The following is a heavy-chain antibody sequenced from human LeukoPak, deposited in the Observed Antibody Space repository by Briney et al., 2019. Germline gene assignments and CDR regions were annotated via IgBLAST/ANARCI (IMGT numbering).Heavy chain of an antibody. Sequence: GGSLRLSCAASGFTFRNAWMSWVRQAPGKGLEWVGRIKSKTDGGTTDYAAPVKGRFTISRDDSKNTLYLQMNSLKTEDTAVYYCTTAFFEAAAGTSYYYYYMDVWGKGTTVTVSS. D-gene: IGHD6-13*01. CDR3: TTAFFEAAAGTSYYYYYMDV. CDR2: IKSKTDGGTT. J-gene: IGHJ6*03. V-gene: IGHV3-15*01. CDR1: GFTFRNAW.